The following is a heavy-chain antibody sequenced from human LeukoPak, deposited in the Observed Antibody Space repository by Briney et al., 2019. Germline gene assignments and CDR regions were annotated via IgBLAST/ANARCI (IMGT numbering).Heavy chain of an antibody. CDR3: ARLRGIAAAVYYFDY. CDR2: IYPGDSDT. CDR1: GYSFTSYC. V-gene: IGHV5-51*01. Sequence: GESLKISCKGSGYSFTSYCIGWVRQMPGKGLEWMGIIYPGDSDTIYSPSFQGQVTISADKSISTAYLQWSSLKASDTAMYYCARLRGIAAAVYYFDYWGQGTQVTVSS. D-gene: IGHD6-13*01. J-gene: IGHJ4*02.